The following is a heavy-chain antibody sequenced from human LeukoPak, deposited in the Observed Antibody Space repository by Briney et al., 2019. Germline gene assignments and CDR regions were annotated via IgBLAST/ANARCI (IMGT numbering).Heavy chain of an antibody. CDR2: INHSGST. CDR3: AMGDYYYYGMDV. Sequence: SETLSLTCAVYGGAFSGYYWSWIRQPPGKGLEWIGEINHSGSTNYNPSLKSRVTISVDTSKNQFSLKLSSVTAADTAVYYCAMGDYYYYGMDVWGQGTTVTVSS. CDR1: GGAFSGYY. D-gene: IGHD1-26*01. V-gene: IGHV4-34*01. J-gene: IGHJ6*02.